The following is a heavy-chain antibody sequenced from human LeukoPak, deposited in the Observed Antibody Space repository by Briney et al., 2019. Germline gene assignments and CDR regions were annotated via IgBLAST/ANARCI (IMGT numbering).Heavy chain of an antibody. CDR2: IYYSGST. CDR3: ATTPQIHYGMDV. Sequence: SETLSLTCTVSGGSISGYYWSWIRQPPGKGLEWIGYIYYSGSTNYNPSLKSRVTISVDTSKNQFSLKLSSVTAADTAVYYCATTPQIHYGMDVWGQGTTVTVSS. CDR1: GGSISGYY. V-gene: IGHV4-59*01. J-gene: IGHJ6*02.